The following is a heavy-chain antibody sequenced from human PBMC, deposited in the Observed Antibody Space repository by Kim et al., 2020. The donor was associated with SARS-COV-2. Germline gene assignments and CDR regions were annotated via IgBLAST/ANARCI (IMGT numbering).Heavy chain of an antibody. CDR2: ISGSGGST. CDR1: GFTFSSYA. D-gene: IGHD3-16*02. Sequence: GGSLRLSCAASGFTFSSYAMSWVRQAPGKGLEWVSAISGSGGSTYYADSVKGRFTISRDNSKNTLYLQMNSLRAEDTAVYYCAKDLFTFGGVIVILPFDYWGQGTLVTVSS. J-gene: IGHJ4*02. CDR3: AKDLFTFGGVIVILPFDY. V-gene: IGHV3-23*01.